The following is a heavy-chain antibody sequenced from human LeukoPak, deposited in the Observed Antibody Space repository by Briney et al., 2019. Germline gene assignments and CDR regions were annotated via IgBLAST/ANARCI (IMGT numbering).Heavy chain of an antibody. V-gene: IGHV3-30*02. CDR2: IAHHGNNK. D-gene: IGHD2-8*02. J-gene: IGHJ4*02. CDR1: GFTFSSSA. Sequence: GGSLRLSCGASGFTFSSSAMHWVRQGPGKRLEWVAYIAHHGNNKYYVDSVKGRFTISRDNSKGSLYLQMNSLRADDTAVYYCAKDGSWSCTDWGQGTLVRVSS. CDR3: AKDGSWSCTD.